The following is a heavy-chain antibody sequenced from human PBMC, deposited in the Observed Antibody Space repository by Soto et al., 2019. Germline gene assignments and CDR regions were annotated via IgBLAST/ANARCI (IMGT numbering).Heavy chain of an antibody. D-gene: IGHD6-13*01. V-gene: IGHV1-69*18. J-gene: IGHJ6*02. CDR3: ARAAVLTFTRFYDVDV. Sequence: QVQLVQSGAEVQTPGSSVKVSCVASGGTFNSYSINWVRQAPGQGLEWMGRLIPMFGTTDYAQGFQGRVTSTADESTNTASMEVTNLTSEDTAVYYCARAAVLTFTRFYDVDVWGQGTTVTVSS. CDR1: GGTFNSYS. CDR2: LIPMFGTT.